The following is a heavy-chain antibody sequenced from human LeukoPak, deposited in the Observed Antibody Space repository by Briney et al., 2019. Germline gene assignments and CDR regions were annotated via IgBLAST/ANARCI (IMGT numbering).Heavy chain of an antibody. D-gene: IGHD2-2*01. Sequence: GESLKISCAASGFTFSSYEMNWVRQAPGKGLEWVSYISSSGSNIKYADSVKGRFTISRGNAKNSVYLQMNSLRAEDTAVYYCARDIKGQYQDAFDIWGQGTMVTVSS. CDR2: ISSSGSNI. V-gene: IGHV3-48*03. J-gene: IGHJ3*02. CDR1: GFTFSSYE. CDR3: ARDIKGQYQDAFDI.